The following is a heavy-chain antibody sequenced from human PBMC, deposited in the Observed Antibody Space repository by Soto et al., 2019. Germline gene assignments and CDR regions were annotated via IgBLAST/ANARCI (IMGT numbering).Heavy chain of an antibody. CDR3: GRGQTAIDV. CDR2: IYYSGST. CDR1: GGTITRGDHF. J-gene: IGHJ6*02. Sequence: PSETLSLTCSVSGGTITRGDHFWSWVRQSPGKGLEWLGYIYYSGSTYYNPSLKGRVMMTIDKSKHQFSLNLSSVTAADTAVFYCGRGQTAIDVWGQGTTVTVSS. V-gene: IGHV4-30-4*01. D-gene: IGHD5-18*01.